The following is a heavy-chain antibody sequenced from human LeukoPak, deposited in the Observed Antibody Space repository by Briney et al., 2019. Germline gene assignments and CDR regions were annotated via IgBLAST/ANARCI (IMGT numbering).Heavy chain of an antibody. CDR3: ARLCRNYYDSSSLDY. V-gene: IGHV3-48*02. CDR2: ISSSSSTI. Sequence: GGSLRLSCAASGFTFSSYWMNWVRQAPGKGLEWVSYISSSSSTIYYADSVKGRFTISRDNAKNSLYLQLNSLRDEDTAVYYCARLCRNYYDSSSLDYWGQGTLVTVSS. J-gene: IGHJ4*02. CDR1: GFTFSSYW. D-gene: IGHD3-22*01.